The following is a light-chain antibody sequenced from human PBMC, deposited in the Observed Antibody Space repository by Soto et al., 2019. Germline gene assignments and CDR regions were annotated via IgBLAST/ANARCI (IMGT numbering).Light chain of an antibody. V-gene: IGKV1-12*01. CDR1: QDISSW. Sequence: DIQMTQSPSSVSASVGDRVTITCRASQDISSWVAWYQQKPGIAPKLLIYAASSLQSGVPSRFSGSGSGTDFTLTISSLQSEDFATYYCQQANSFPLTFGGGTKVEMK. CDR3: QQANSFPLT. CDR2: AAS. J-gene: IGKJ4*01.